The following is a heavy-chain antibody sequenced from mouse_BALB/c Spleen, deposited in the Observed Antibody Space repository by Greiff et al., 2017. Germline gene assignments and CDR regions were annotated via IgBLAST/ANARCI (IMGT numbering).Heavy chain of an antibody. V-gene: IGHV5-6-3*01. CDR2: INSNGGST. J-gene: IGHJ3*01. Sequence: VQLKQSGGGLVQPGGSLKLSCAASGFTFSSYGMSWVRQTPDKRLELVATINSNGGSTYYPDSVKGRFTISRDNAKNTLYLQMSSLKSEDTAMYYCARDGDRYEAWFAYWGQGTLVTVSA. CDR1: GFTFSSYG. CDR3: ARDGDRYEAWFAY. D-gene: IGHD2-14*01.